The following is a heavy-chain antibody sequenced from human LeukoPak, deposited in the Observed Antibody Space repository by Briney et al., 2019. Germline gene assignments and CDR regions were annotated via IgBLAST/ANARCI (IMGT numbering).Heavy chain of an antibody. J-gene: IGHJ6*03. D-gene: IGHD5-24*01. CDR3: ARDSVQRDGYNYYYYDYLDV. CDR1: GGTFSSYA. V-gene: IGHV1-69*01. CDR2: IITIFGTA. Sequence: GSSVQVTCKGSGGTFSSYAISWVRQAPGRGVVWMGGIITIFGTANYAQKYQGRVTIPAVEAMSTAYMELSSLRSEDTAVYYCARDSVQRDGYNYYYYDYLDVWGKGTTVTISS.